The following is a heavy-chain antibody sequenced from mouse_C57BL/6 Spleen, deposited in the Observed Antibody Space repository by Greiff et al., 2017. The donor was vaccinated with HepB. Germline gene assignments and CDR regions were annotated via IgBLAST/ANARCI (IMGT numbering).Heavy chain of an antibody. CDR1: GFTFSSYA. V-gene: IGHV5-9-1*02. CDR3: TRDPYGYDGFAY. Sequence: DVMLVESGEGLVKPGGSLKLSCAASGFTFSSYAMPWVRQTPEKRLEWVAYISSGGDYTYYADTVKGRFTFSRDNARNTLYLQMSSLKSEDTAMYYCTRDPYGYDGFAYWGQGTLVTVSA. CDR2: ISSGGDYT. J-gene: IGHJ3*01. D-gene: IGHD2-2*01.